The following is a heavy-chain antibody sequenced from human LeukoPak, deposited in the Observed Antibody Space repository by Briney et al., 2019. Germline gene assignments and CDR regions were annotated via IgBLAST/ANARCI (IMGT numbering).Heavy chain of an antibody. V-gene: IGHV1-18*01. CDR2: ISAYNGNT. Sequence: ASVKVSCKASGYTFTSYGISWVRQAPGQGLEWMGWISAYNGNTNYAQKLQGRVTMTTDTSTSTAYMELRSLRSDDTAVYYCASRSLGYCSSTSCYHNYYGMDVWGQGTTVTVSS. CDR1: GYTFTSYG. CDR3: ASRSLGYCSSTSCYHNYYGMDV. J-gene: IGHJ6*02. D-gene: IGHD2-2*01.